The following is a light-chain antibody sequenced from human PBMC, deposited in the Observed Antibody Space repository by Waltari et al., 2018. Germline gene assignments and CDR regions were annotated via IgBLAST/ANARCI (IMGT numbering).Light chain of an antibody. CDR2: DDN. Sequence: SYVLTQPPSVSVAPGQTARINCEGSNIGSKRVHWYQQKSGQAPLLAVYDDNDRPSGIPERFAGSNSGNTATLTISRVAAGDEADYYCHLWDSSTDHWVFGGGTRLTVL. V-gene: IGLV3-21*02. J-gene: IGLJ3*02. CDR1: NIGSKR. CDR3: HLWDSSTDHWV.